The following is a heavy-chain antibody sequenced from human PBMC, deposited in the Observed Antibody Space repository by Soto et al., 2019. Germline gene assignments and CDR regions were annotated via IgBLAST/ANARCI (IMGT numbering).Heavy chain of an antibody. CDR3: ASDKITGLFDY. CDR2: INHRGST. D-gene: IGHD2-8*02. V-gene: IGHV4-34*01. CDR1: GGSFSGYS. Sequence: QVQLQQWGAGLLKPSETLSLTCAVYGGSFSGYSWTWIRQPPGTGLEWIWEINHRGSTNYNPSLTXRITLSVDTSKNQFSLKLTSVTAADTAVYYCASDKITGLFDYWGQGTLVTVSS. J-gene: IGHJ4*02.